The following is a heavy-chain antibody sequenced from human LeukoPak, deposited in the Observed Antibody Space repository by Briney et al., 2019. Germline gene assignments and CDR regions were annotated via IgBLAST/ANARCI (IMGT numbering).Heavy chain of an antibody. J-gene: IGHJ3*02. V-gene: IGHV1-46*01. CDR2: INPSGGST. D-gene: IGHD6-13*01. CDR3: ASLDGTLDAFDI. Sequence: EASVKVSRKASGYTFTSYYMHWVRQAPGQGLEWMGIINPSGGSTSYAQKFQGRVTMTRDTSTSTVYMELSSLRSEDTAVYYCASLDGTLDAFDIWGQGTMVTVSS. CDR1: GYTFTSYY.